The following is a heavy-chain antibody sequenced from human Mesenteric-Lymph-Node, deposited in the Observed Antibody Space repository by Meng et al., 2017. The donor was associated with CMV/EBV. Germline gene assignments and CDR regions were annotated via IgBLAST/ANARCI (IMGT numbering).Heavy chain of an antibody. V-gene: IGHV3-11*01. CDR2: ISSSGSTV. J-gene: IGHJ5*02. Sequence: GGALRLSCAASGFTFSDYYMSWIRQAPGKGLEWVSYISSSGSTVYYADSVKGRFTISRDNAKNSLYLQMNSLRAEDTAVYYCARGHHRPADWFDPWGQGTLVTVSS. CDR1: GFTFSDYY. CDR3: ARGHHRPADWFDP.